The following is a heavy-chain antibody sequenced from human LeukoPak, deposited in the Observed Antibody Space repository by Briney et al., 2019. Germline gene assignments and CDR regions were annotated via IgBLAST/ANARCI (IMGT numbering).Heavy chain of an antibody. Sequence: GGSLRLSCAVSGFTFSSYEMNWVRQAPGKGLEWVSYISSSGSTIYYADSVKGRFTISRDNAKNSLYLQMNSLRAEDTAVYYCARGLRVGAMVRGVKDYYMDVWGKGTTVTVSS. D-gene: IGHD3-10*01. CDR2: ISSSGSTI. CDR3: ARGLRVGAMVRGVKDYYMDV. J-gene: IGHJ6*03. V-gene: IGHV3-48*03. CDR1: GFTFSSYE.